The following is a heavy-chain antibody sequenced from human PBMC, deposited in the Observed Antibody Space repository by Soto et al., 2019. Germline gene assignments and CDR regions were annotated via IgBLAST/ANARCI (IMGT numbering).Heavy chain of an antibody. Sequence: QVQLVQSGAEVKKPGASVKVSCKASGYTFTSYGISWVRQAPGQGLEWMGWISAYNGNTNYAQKLQGRVTMTTDTSTSTAYMELRSLRSDDTAVYYCARDMAWDYIWGSCRYTGFDYWGQGTLVTVSS. CDR2: ISAYNGNT. CDR1: GYTFTSYG. J-gene: IGHJ4*02. D-gene: IGHD3-16*02. CDR3: ARDMAWDYIWGSCRYTGFDY. V-gene: IGHV1-18*01.